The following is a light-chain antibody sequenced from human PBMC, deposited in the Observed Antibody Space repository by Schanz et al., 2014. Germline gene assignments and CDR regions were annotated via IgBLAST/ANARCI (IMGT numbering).Light chain of an antibody. CDR2: EVS. CDR1: SSDVGGYNY. Sequence: QSVLTQPPSASGSPGQSVTISCTGTSSDVGGYNYVSWYQQHPGKAPKLMIYEVSKRPSGVPDRFSGSKSGNTASLTVSGLQAEDEADYYCSSYTSIGTRVFGGGTKLTVL. V-gene: IGLV2-8*01. CDR3: SSYTSIGTRV. J-gene: IGLJ3*02.